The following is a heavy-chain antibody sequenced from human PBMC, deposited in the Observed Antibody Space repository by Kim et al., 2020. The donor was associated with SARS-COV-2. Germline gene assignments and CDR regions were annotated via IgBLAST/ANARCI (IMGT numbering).Heavy chain of an antibody. J-gene: IGHJ4*02. V-gene: IGHV3-30*02. Sequence: KGRFTISRDNSKNTLYLQMNSLRAEDTAVYYCAKDGGTYCSSTSCYAQDYWGQGTLVTVSS. CDR3: AKDGGTYCSSTSCYAQDY. D-gene: IGHD2-2*01.